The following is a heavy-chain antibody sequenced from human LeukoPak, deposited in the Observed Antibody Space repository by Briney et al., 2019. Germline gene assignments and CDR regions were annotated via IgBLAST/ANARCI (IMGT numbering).Heavy chain of an antibody. CDR2: ISGSGDTT. CDR3: AKEHPTYYDFWSGPEGFFDY. V-gene: IGHV3-23*01. Sequence: PGGSLRLSCAASGFTFRSYGMSWVRQAPGKGLEWVSAISGSGDTTYYADSVKGRFTISRDNSKNTLYLQMNSLRAEDTAVYYCAKEHPTYYDFWSGPEGFFDYWGQGTLVTVSS. J-gene: IGHJ4*02. CDR1: GFTFRSYG. D-gene: IGHD3-3*01.